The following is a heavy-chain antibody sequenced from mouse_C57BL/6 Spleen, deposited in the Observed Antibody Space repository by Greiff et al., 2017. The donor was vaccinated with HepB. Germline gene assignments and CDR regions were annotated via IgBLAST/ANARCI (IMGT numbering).Heavy chain of an antibody. CDR2: ISSGSSTI. J-gene: IGHJ4*01. CDR3: ARPYDYDVKDAMDY. D-gene: IGHD2-4*01. Sequence: EVKVVESGGGLVKPGGSLKLSCAASGFTFSDYGMHWVRQAPEKGLEWVAYISSGSSTIYYADTVKGRFTISRDNAKNTLFLQMTSLRSEDTAMYYCARPYDYDVKDAMDYWGQGTSVTVSS. CDR1: GFTFSDYG. V-gene: IGHV5-17*01.